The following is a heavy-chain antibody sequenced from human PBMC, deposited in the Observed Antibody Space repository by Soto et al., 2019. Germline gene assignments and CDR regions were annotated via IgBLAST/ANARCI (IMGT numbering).Heavy chain of an antibody. CDR1: GFTFSSYA. CDR2: ISGSGGST. CDR3: AKVYYGSSGYNWFDP. Sequence: GGSLRLSCAASGFTFSSYAMSWVRQAPGKGLEWVSAISGSGGSTYYADSVKGRFTISRDNSKNTLYLQMNSLRAEDTAVYYCAKVYYGSSGYNWFDPWGQGTLVTVSS. J-gene: IGHJ5*02. D-gene: IGHD3-22*01. V-gene: IGHV3-23*01.